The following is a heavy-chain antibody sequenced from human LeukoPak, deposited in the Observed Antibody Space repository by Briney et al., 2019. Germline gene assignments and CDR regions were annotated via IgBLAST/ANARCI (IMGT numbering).Heavy chain of an antibody. CDR3: ARGCSSTSCYLFDS. CDR1: GFTFSKYA. V-gene: IGHV3-30*04. Sequence: GGSLRLSCAASGFTFSKYAMHCVSQAPGKGLEWVAFISYDGSNEHYTDSVKGRFTISRDNSKSTLNLQMNSLRPEDTAVYYCARGCSSTSCYLFDSWGQGTLVTVSS. J-gene: IGHJ4*02. CDR2: ISYDGSNE. D-gene: IGHD2-2*01.